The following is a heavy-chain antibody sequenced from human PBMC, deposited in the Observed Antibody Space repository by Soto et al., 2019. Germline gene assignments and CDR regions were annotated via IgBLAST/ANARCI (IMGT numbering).Heavy chain of an antibody. CDR3: ARMVGATLVDF. D-gene: IGHD1-26*01. V-gene: IGHV4-4*02. Sequence: QVQLQESGPGLVRPSGTLSLTCAVSGASISSTTSGNWWSWVRQPPGKGLEWIGEIYHSGSTNYNPSLKXRXTXSXXKSKDQSSLKLTSVTAADTAVYYCARMVGATLVDFWGQGTLVTVSS. J-gene: IGHJ4*02. CDR2: IYHSGST. CDR1: GASISSTTSGNW.